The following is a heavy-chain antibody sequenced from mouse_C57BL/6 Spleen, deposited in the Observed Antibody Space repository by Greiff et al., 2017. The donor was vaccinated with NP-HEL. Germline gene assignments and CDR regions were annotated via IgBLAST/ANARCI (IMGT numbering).Heavy chain of an antibody. D-gene: IGHD2-2*01. CDR2: IDPSDSYT. CDR1: GYTFTSYW. V-gene: IGHV1-50*01. J-gene: IGHJ2*01. CDR3: ARYTTMVTTDY. Sequence: QVQLQQPGAELVKPGASVKLSCKASGYTFTSYWMQWVKQRPGQGLEWIGEIDPSDSYTNYNQKFKGKATLTVDTSSSTAYMQLSSLTSEDSAGYYCARYTTMVTTDYWGQGTTLTVSS.